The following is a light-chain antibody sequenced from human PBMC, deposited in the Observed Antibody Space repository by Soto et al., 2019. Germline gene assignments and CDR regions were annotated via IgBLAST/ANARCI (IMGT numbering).Light chain of an antibody. CDR3: QQYDTYPWT. V-gene: IGKV1-5*01. J-gene: IGKJ1*01. Sequence: DIQMIQSPTTLSASVGDRVIITCRASQRMSAWLAWYQQKPGIAPKLLIYDASSLEDGVPSRFSGSGSGTDFTLTINSLQPDDFATYYCQQYDTYPWTFGQGTKVEIK. CDR1: QRMSAW. CDR2: DAS.